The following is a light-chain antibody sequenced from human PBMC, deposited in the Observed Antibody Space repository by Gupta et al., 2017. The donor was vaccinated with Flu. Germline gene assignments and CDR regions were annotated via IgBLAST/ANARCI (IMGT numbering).Light chain of an antibody. CDR1: NIGGKT. V-gene: IGLV3-21*02. J-gene: IGLJ3*02. CDR3: QVWDGSSDQGV. Sequence: SSVVTQPPSVSVAPGQTARITCGGNNIGGKTVHWYQQKPGQAPVVAVYDDTARASGIPERFSGSNSGNTATLTISRVEAGDEADYYCQVWDGSSDQGVFGGGTKLTVL. CDR2: DDT.